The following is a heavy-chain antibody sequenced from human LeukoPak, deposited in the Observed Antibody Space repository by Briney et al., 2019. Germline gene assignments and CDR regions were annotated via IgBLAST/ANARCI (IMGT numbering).Heavy chain of an antibody. CDR2: ISYDGSNK. CDR1: GFTFSSYG. D-gene: IGHD5-18*01. Sequence: PGGSLRLSCAASGFTFSSYGMHWVRQAPGKGLEWVAVISYDGSNKYYADSVKGRFTISRDNAKNSLYLQMNSLRAEDLALYYCAKASRDTAMVMDSFDYWGQGTLVTVSS. CDR3: AKASRDTAMVMDSFDY. J-gene: IGHJ4*02. V-gene: IGHV3-30*18.